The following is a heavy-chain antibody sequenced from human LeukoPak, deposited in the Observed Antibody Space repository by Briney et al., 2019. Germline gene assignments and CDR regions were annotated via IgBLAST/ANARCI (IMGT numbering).Heavy chain of an antibody. V-gene: IGHV3-48*01. CDR2: ISSSSSTI. J-gene: IGHJ4*02. D-gene: IGHD1-26*01. Sequence: GGSMRLSCAASGFTFSSNSMNWVRQAPGKGLEWVSHISSSSSTIYYADFLKGRFTISRDNAKNSLFLQMNSLRAEDTAVYYCARDRVVGPTIDYWGQGTLVTVSS. CDR3: ARDRVVGPTIDY. CDR1: GFTFSSNS.